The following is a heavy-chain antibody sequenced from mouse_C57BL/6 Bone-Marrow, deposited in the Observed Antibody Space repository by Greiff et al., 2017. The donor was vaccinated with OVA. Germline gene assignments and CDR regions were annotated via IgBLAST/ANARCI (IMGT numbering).Heavy chain of an antibody. D-gene: IGHD2-12*01. CDR1: GYTFTDYY. J-gene: IGHJ2*01. CDR3: ARSRPYYFDY. Sequence: VQLQQSGPVLVKPGASVKMSCKASGYTFTDYYMNWVKQSHGKSLEWIGVFNPYNGGTSYNQKFKGKATLTVDKSSSTAYMELNSLTSEDSAVYYCARSRPYYFDYWGQGTTLTVSS. V-gene: IGHV1-19*01. CDR2: FNPYNGGT.